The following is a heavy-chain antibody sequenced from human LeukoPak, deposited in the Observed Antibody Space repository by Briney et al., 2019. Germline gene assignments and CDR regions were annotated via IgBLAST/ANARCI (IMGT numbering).Heavy chain of an antibody. D-gene: IGHD5-24*01. J-gene: IGHJ4*02. Sequence: GESLRLSCAASGFTFGTYSMTCVRQAPGKGLEWVSSISDSGGTIYFADSVKGRFTISRDNSKNTLYMQMNTLKAEDTAVYYCAKGSLITIKDYWGQGTLVTVSS. CDR2: ISDSGGTI. CDR3: AKGSLITIKDY. V-gene: IGHV3-23*01. CDR1: GFTFGTYS.